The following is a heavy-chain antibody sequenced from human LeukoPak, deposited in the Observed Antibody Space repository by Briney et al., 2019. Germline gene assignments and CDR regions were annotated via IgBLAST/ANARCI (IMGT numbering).Heavy chain of an antibody. CDR2: IYYSGST. Sequence: SETLSLTCTVSGVSISSYYWSWIRQPPGKGLEWIGNIYYSGSTNYNPSLKSRVTISVDTSKNQLSLKLRSVTAADTAVYYCARGLGGSSGCFGYWGQGTLVTVSS. V-gene: IGHV4-59*01. J-gene: IGHJ4*02. D-gene: IGHD6-19*01. CDR1: GVSISSYY. CDR3: ARGLGGSSGCFGY.